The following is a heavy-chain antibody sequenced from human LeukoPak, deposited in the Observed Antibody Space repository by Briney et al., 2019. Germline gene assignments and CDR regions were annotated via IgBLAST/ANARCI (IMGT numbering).Heavy chain of an antibody. Sequence: GGSLRLSCAASGFIISTYYMTWVRQAPGKGLEWVAGIKQDGSENYYVDSVKGRFTVSRDNSKNSLYLQMNSLRAEDTAVHFCARERYCTTATCYVGVPFDYWGQGTLVTVSS. D-gene: IGHD2-2*01. CDR2: IKQDGSEN. CDR1: GFIISTYY. J-gene: IGHJ4*02. V-gene: IGHV3-7*01. CDR3: ARERYCTTATCYVGVPFDY.